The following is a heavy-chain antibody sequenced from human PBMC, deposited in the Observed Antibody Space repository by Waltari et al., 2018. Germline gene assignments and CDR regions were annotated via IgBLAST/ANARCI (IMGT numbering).Heavy chain of an antibody. CDR2: IYTSGST. D-gene: IGHD3-16*01. CDR3: ARDPTYDYVWGSYGSLAFDI. Sequence: QVQLQESGPGLVKPSQTLSLTCTVSGGSISSGSYYWSWIRQPAGKGLEWIGRIYTSGSTNYNPSLKSRVTISVDTSKNQFSLKLSSVTAADTAVYYCARDPTYDYVWGSYGSLAFDIWGQGTMVTVSS. V-gene: IGHV4-61*02. CDR1: GGSISSGSYY. J-gene: IGHJ3*02.